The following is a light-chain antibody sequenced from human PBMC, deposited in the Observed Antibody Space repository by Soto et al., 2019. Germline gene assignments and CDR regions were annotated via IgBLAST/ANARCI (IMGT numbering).Light chain of an antibody. CDR3: QQLNSYPTT. CDR1: QSISSY. V-gene: IGKV1-13*02. Sequence: IQMTQSPSSLSASVGDRVTITCRASQSISSYLNWYQQKPGKAPKLLIYDASSLESGVPSRFSGSGSGTDFTLTISTLQPEDFATYYCQQLNSYPTTFGQGTRLEIK. J-gene: IGKJ5*01. CDR2: DAS.